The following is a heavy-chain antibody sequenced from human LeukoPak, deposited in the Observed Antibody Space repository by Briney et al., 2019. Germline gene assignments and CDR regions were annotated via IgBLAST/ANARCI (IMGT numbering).Heavy chain of an antibody. CDR1: GFTFSSYG. J-gene: IGHJ4*02. V-gene: IGHV3-30*18. D-gene: IGHD3-10*01. CDR2: ISYDGSNK. Sequence: GRSLRLSCAASGFTFSSYGMHWVRQAPGKGLEWVAVISYDGSNKYYADSVKGRFTISRDNSKNTLYLQMNSLRAEDTAVYYCAKNRITMVRTHFDYWGQGTLVTVSS. CDR3: AKNRITMVRTHFDY.